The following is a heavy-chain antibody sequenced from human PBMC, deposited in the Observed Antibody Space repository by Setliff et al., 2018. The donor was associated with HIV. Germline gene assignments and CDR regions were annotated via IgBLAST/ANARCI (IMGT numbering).Heavy chain of an antibody. D-gene: IGHD2-2*01. V-gene: IGHV3-23*01. J-gene: IGHJ4*02. CDR2: ISGSGGST. CDR1: GFTFSTYA. Sequence: PGGSLRLSCAASGFTFSTYAMSWVRQAPGQGLEWASAISGSGGSTYYADSVKGRFSISRDNSKNTLYLQMNNLRAEDTAVYYCAKEDQRVTSVDYWGQGTPVTVSS. CDR3: AKEDQRVTSVDY.